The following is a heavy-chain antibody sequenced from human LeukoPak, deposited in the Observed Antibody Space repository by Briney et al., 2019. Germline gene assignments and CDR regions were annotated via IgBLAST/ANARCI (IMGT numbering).Heavy chain of an antibody. CDR2: ISGSGGST. CDR3: TKVRIQLWLFGAFDI. Sequence: GGSLRLSCAASGFTFSSYAMSWVRQAPGKGLEWVSAISGSGGSTYYADSVKGRFTISRDNSKNTLYLQMNSLRAEDTAVYYCTKVRIQLWLFGAFDIWGQGTMVTVSS. D-gene: IGHD5-18*01. J-gene: IGHJ3*02. V-gene: IGHV3-23*01. CDR1: GFTFSSYA.